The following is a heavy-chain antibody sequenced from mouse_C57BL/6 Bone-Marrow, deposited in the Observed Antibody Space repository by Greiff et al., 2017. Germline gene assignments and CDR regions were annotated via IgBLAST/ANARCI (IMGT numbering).Heavy chain of an antibody. CDR2: IDPETGGT. Sequence: VQLQQSGAGLVRPGASVTLSCKASGYTFTDYEMHWVKQTPVHGLEWIRAIDPETGGTAYNQKFKGKAILTADKSSSTAYMELRSLTSEDSAVYYCTRGAYYFDYWGQGTTLTGSS. CDR3: TRGAYYFDY. CDR1: GYTFTDYE. J-gene: IGHJ2*01. V-gene: IGHV1-15*01.